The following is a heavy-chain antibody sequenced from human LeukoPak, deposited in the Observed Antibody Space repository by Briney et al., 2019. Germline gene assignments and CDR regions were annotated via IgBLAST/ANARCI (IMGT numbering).Heavy chain of an antibody. Sequence: PGGSLRLSCSASGFSFSTSAMHWVHQAPGKGPQCVSAITTNGRSTYYADSVKGRFTISRDNSKSTLDLQMSSLRAEDTAVYYCVRDLTWGQGTLVTVSS. J-gene: IGHJ4*02. CDR2: ITTNGRST. D-gene: IGHD4/OR15-4a*01. CDR3: VRDLT. V-gene: IGHV3-64D*06. CDR1: GFSFSTSA.